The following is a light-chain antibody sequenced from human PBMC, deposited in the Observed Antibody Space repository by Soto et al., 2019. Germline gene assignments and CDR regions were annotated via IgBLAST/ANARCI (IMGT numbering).Light chain of an antibody. V-gene: IGLV2-14*01. J-gene: IGLJ1*01. CDR3: TSYTSSSARV. CDR2: EVS. CDR1: SSDVGGYDY. Sequence: QSALTQPASVSGSHGQSITISCTGTSSDVGGYDYVSWYQQHPGKAPKLIIYEVSKRPSGISNRFSGSKSGNTASLTISGLQDEDEADYYCTSYTSSSARVFGTGTKVTVL.